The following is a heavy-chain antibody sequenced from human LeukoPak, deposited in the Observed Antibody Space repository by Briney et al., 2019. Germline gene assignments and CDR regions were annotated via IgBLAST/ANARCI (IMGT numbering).Heavy chain of an antibody. CDR3: ARDRSAAMESFDY. D-gene: IGHD5-18*01. CDR1: GYTFTGYY. CDR2: ISAYNGNT. V-gene: IGHV1-18*04. J-gene: IGHJ4*02. Sequence: ASVTVSCKASGYTFTGYYMHWVRQAPGQGLEWMGWISAYNGNTNYAQKLQGRVTMTTDTSTSTAYMELRSLRSDDTAVYYCARDRSAAMESFDYWGQGTLVTVSS.